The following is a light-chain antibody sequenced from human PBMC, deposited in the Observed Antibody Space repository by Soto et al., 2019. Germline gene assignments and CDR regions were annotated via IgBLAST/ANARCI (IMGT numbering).Light chain of an antibody. CDR2: EDN. CDR1: SGSIASNY. CDR3: QSYDSSNQV. Sequence: LTQPASVSGSPGQSITISCTRSSGSIASNYVQWYQQRPGSAPTTVIYEDNQRPSGVPDRFSGSIDSSSNSASLTISGLKTEDEADYYCQSYDSSNQVFGGGTQLTVL. J-gene: IGLJ2*01. V-gene: IGLV6-57*03.